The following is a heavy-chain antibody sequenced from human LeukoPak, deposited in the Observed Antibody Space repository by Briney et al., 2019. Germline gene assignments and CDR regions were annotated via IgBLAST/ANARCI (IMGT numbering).Heavy chain of an antibody. D-gene: IGHD5-12*01. CDR2: IYPSGST. CDR3: ARGDIVATMSLDY. V-gene: IGHV4-4*07. Sequence: SETLSLTCTVSGGSISGYYWNWIRQPAGKGLVWIGRIYPSGSTNYNPSLKSRVTMSVDTSRNQFSLQLSSVTAADTAVYFCARGDIVATMSLDYWGQGTLVTVSS. J-gene: IGHJ4*02. CDR1: GGSISGYY.